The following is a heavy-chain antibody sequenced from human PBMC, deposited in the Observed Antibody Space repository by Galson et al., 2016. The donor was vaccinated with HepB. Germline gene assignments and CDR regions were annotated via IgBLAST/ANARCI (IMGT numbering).Heavy chain of an antibody. CDR1: GFTFDDYT. CDR2: ISWDGGST. V-gene: IGHV3-43*01. Sequence: SLRLSCAGSGFTFDDYTLHWVRQAPGKGLEWVSLISWDGGSTYYADSVKGRFTISRDNSKNSLYLQMNSLRTEDTAFYYCAKDPGYSSGWYFFDYWGQGTLVAVSS. J-gene: IGHJ4*02. CDR3: AKDPGYSSGWYFFDY. D-gene: IGHD6-19*01.